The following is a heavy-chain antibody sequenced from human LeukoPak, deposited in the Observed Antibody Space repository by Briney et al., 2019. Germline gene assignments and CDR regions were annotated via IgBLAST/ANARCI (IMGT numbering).Heavy chain of an antibody. CDR3: ASSVSEVYWYFDL. Sequence: GGSLRLSCAASGFTVSSNYMSWVRQAPGKGLEWVSVIYSGGSTYYADTVKGRFTISRDNSKNTLYLQMNSLRAEDTAVYYCASSVSEVYWYFDLWGRGTLVTVSS. J-gene: IGHJ2*01. D-gene: IGHD4-11*01. CDR1: GFTVSSNY. CDR2: IYSGGST. V-gene: IGHV3-66*01.